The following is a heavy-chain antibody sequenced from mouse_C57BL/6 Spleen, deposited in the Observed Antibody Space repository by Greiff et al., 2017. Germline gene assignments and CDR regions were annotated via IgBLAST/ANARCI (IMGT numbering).Heavy chain of an antibody. J-gene: IGHJ3*01. CDR2: IRSKSNNYAT. Sequence: VQLQQSGGGLVQPKGSLKLSCAASGFSFNTYAMNWVRQAPGKGLEWVARIRSKSNNYATYYADSVKDRFTISRDDSESMLYLQMNNLKTEDTAMYYCVRHEYYGSSYAFAYWGQGTLVTVSA. CDR3: VRHEYYGSSYAFAY. D-gene: IGHD1-1*01. CDR1: GFSFNTYA. V-gene: IGHV10-1*01.